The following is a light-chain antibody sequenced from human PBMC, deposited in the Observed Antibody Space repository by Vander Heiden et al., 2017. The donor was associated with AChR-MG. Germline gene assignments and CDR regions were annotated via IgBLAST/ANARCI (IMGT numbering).Light chain of an antibody. Sequence: IVLTQSPATLSVSPGDTATLSCRASQSVSSNLAWYQQKPGQAPRLLIYGASTRATGIPARFSGSGAGTEFTLTISSLQSEDFAVYYCQQYNNWPPYTFGQGTKLEIK. V-gene: IGKV3-15*01. CDR2: GAS. J-gene: IGKJ2*01. CDR1: QSVSSN. CDR3: QQYNNWPPYT.